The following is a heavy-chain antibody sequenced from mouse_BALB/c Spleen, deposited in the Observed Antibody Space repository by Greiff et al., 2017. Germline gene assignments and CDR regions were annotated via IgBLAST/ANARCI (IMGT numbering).Heavy chain of an antibody. J-gene: IGHJ4*01. CDR3: ARKPYYAMDY. CDR2: ISSGGST. Sequence: VQLKESGGGLVKPGGSLKLSCAASGFTFSSYAMSWVRQTPERRLEWVASISSGGSTYYPDSLKGRFTIPRDNARNILYLQMSSQRAEDTAMYYCARKPYYAMDYRGKGTSVTVSS. CDR1: GFTFSSYA. V-gene: IGHV5-6-5*01.